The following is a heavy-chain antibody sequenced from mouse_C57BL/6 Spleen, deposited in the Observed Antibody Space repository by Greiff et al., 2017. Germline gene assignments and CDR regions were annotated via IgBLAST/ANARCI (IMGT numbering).Heavy chain of an antibody. CDR3: ARSRTGTGDFDV. J-gene: IGHJ1*03. Sequence: EVQLVESGAELVKPGASVKLSCTASGFNIKDYYMHWVKQRTEQGLEWIGRLDPEDGETKYAPKFQGKATITADTSSNAAYLQLSSLTSEDTAVYYCARSRTGTGDFDVWGTGTTVTVSS. V-gene: IGHV14-2*01. CDR2: LDPEDGET. CDR1: GFNIKDYY. D-gene: IGHD4-1*01.